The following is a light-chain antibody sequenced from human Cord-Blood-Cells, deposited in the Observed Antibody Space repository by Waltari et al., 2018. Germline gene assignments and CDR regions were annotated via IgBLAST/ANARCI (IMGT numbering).Light chain of an antibody. V-gene: IGKV1-39*01. CDR2: AAS. Sequence: DIQMTQSPSSLPASVGDRVTIPCRASQSISSYLNWYQQKPGKAPKLLIYAASSLQSGVPSRFSGSGSGTDFTLTISSLQPEDFATYYCQQSYSTPPNTFGQGTKLEIK. J-gene: IGKJ2*01. CDR1: QSISSY. CDR3: QQSYSTPPNT.